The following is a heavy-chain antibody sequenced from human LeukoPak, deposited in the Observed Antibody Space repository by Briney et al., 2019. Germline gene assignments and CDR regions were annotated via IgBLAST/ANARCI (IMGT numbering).Heavy chain of an antibody. CDR1: GFTFSSYA. CDR2: ISYDGSNK. J-gene: IGHJ6*02. V-gene: IGHV3-30-3*01. D-gene: IGHD6-13*01. CDR3: ARVRIAAAGNPFYYYYGMDV. Sequence: GGSLRLSCAASGFTFSSYAMHWVRQAPGEGLEWVAVISYDGSNKYYADSVKGRFTISRDNSKNTLYLQMNSLRAEDTAVYYCARVRIAAAGNPFYYYYGMDVWGQGTTVTVSS.